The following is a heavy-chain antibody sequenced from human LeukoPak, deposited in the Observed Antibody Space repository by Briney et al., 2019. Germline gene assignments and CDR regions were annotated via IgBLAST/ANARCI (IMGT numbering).Heavy chain of an antibody. CDR1: GYTFTSYY. J-gene: IGHJ4*02. V-gene: IGHV1-2*02. D-gene: IGHD3-9*01. Sequence: ASVKVSCKASGYTFTSYYMHWVRQAPGQGLEWMGWINPNSGGTNYAQKFQGRVTMTRDTSISTAYMELSRLRSDDTAVYYCARDRPYYDILTGYYDYWGQGTLVTVSS. CDR2: INPNSGGT. CDR3: ARDRPYYDILTGYYDY.